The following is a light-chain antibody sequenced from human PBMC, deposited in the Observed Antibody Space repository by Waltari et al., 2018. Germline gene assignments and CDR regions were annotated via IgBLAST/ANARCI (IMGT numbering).Light chain of an antibody. V-gene: IGLV2-14*01. Sequence: QSALTQPASVSGSPGQSITIYCHGTSSDGGGYTDVSWYQQPPGKSSKLTIYDVSNRPSGVSNRFSCSKSGNTASLTISGLQAEDEADYYCSSYTSSSTVVFGGGTKLTVL. CDR2: DVS. CDR1: SSDGGGYTD. CDR3: SSYTSSSTVV. J-gene: IGLJ2*01.